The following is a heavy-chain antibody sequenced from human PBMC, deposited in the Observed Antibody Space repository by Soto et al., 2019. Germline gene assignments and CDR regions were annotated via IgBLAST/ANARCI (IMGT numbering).Heavy chain of an antibody. V-gene: IGHV3-15*01. CDR1: GFIFSTAW. J-gene: IGHJ4*02. D-gene: IGHD4-17*01. Sequence: EVQLVESGGGSVKPGGSLRLSCAASGFIFSTAWMIWVPQAPGKGLEWVGRIKSKSDGGTTDYAAPVKGRFTISRDDSKNTLYLEMNSLKTEDTAVYYCTTSGLRGEGYWGQGTLVTVSS. CDR2: IKSKSDGGTT. CDR3: TTSGLRGEGY.